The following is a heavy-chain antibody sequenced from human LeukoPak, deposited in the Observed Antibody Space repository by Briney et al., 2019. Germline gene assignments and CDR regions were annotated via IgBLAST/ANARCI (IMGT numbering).Heavy chain of an antibody. CDR1: GFTFDDYA. J-gene: IGHJ4*02. Sequence: GGSLRLSCAASGFTFDDYAMHWVRQAPGKGLEWVSLISGDGGSTYYADSVKGRFTISRDNSKNSLYLQMNSLRTEDTALYYCAQDGWPYYYDSSGTDYYFDYWGQGTLVTVSS. V-gene: IGHV3-43*02. D-gene: IGHD3-22*01. CDR3: AQDGWPYYYDSSGTDYYFDY. CDR2: ISGDGGST.